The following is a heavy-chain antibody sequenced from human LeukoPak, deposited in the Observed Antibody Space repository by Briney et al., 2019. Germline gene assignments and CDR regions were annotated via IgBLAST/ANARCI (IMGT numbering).Heavy chain of an antibody. Sequence: PETLSLTPTVPRGSTTGHYWSWIRQPPRKGLEWIGYIFYNVRNSYNPSLKSRVIISIDTSKNQFSLKLSSVTAADTAVYYCARGRVDVDYWGQGTLVTVSS. CDR2: IFYNVRN. CDR1: RGSTTGHY. CDR3: ARGRVDVDY. D-gene: IGHD3/OR15-3a*01. J-gene: IGHJ4*02. V-gene: IGHV4-59*11.